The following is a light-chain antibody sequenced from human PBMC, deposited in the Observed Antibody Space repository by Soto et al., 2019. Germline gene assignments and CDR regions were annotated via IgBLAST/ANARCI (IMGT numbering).Light chain of an antibody. CDR3: QQYGSSPWT. CDR1: QSVSSSY. V-gene: IGKV3-20*01. CDR2: GAS. Sequence: EIVLTQSPGTLSLSPGARATLSCRASQSVSSSYLAWYQQKPGQAPRLLIYGASSRATGIPDRFSGSGSGTDFTLTISRLEPEDFAVYDCQQYGSSPWTFGQGTKVEIK. J-gene: IGKJ1*01.